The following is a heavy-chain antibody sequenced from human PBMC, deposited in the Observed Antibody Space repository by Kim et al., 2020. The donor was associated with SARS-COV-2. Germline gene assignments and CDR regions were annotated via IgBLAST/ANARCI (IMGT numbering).Heavy chain of an antibody. D-gene: IGHD2-2*01. V-gene: IGHV1-69*01. J-gene: IGHJ4*02. Sequence: NHAQKFQGRVPITADESTSTAYMELSSLRSEDTAVYYCARGQYQLLPFDYWGQGTLVTVSS. CDR3: ARGQYQLLPFDY.